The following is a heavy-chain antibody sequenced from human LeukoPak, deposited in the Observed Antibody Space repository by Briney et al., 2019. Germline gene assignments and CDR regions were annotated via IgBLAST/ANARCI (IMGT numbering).Heavy chain of an antibody. V-gene: IGHV3-48*03. J-gene: IGHJ6*04. CDR1: GFTFSSFE. D-gene: IGHD3-10*02. Sequence: GGSLRLSCAASGFTFSSFEMKWVRQAPGKGLEWVSYISSSGSTIYYADSVKGRFTISRDNAKNSLYMQMNSLRAEDTAVYYCAELGITMIGGVWGKGTTVTISS. CDR2: ISSSGSTI. CDR3: AELGITMIGGV.